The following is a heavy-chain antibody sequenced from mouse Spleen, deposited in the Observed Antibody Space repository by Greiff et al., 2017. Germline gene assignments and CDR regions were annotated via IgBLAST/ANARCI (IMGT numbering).Heavy chain of an antibody. J-gene: IGHJ4*01. CDR2: IDPETGGT. D-gene: IGHD2-14*01. CDR3: TRSSYRYDVLQAMDY. CDR1: GYTFTDYE. Sequence: QVQLKESGAELVRPGASVTLSCKASGYTFTDYEMHWVKQTPVHGLEWIGAIDPETGGTAYNQKFKGKAILTADKSSSTAYMELRSLTSEDSAVYYCTRSSYRYDVLQAMDYWGQGTSVTVSS. V-gene: IGHV1-15*01.